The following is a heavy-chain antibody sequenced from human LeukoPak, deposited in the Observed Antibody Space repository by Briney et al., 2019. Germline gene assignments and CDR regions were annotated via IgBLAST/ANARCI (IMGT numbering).Heavy chain of an antibody. CDR3: ARGGGYYDSSGYPLLDY. CDR2: IWEDGKKT. V-gene: IGHV3-33*01. J-gene: IGHJ4*02. CDR1: GFKFSAYG. D-gene: IGHD3-22*01. Sequence: RGSLRLSCAASGFKFSAYGMYWVRQAPGEGLGWVAPIWEDGKKTHYGGSVWGRFTVARHNSNSTLHLQMNTRRAEDAAVYYCARGGGYYDSSGYPLLDYWGQGTLVTVSS.